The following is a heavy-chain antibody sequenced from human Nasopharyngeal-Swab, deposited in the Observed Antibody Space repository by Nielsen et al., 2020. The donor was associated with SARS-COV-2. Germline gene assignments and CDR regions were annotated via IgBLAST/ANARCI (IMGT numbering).Heavy chain of an antibody. CDR2: ISWDGGST. D-gene: IGHD2-2*01. CDR3: AKDMVLVDIVVVPAAMNDY. V-gene: IGHV3-43D*04. J-gene: IGHJ4*02. CDR1: GFTFDDYA. Sequence: GESLKISCAASGFTFDDYAMHWVRQAPGKGLEWVSLISWDGGSTYYADSVKGRFTISRDNSKNSLYLQMNSLRAEDTALYYCAKDMVLVDIVVVPAAMNDYWGQGTLVTVSS.